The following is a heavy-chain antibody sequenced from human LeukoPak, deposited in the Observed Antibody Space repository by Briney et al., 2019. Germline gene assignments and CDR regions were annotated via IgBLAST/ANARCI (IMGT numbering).Heavy chain of an antibody. CDR2: ISYDGSGQ. D-gene: IGHD6-19*01. CDR1: GFTFSSYA. Sequence: GGSLRLSGAASGFTFSSYAMHWVRQAPGKGLEWEALISYDGSGQYYTESVKGRFTISRDNSKNTLYLQVNSLRVEDTAVYYCARANRPFHTSGWYKDYWGQGTLVTVSS. CDR3: ARANRPFHTSGWYKDY. J-gene: IGHJ4*02. V-gene: IGHV3-30-3*01.